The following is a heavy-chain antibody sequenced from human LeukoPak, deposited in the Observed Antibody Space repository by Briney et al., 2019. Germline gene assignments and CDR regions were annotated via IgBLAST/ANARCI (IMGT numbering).Heavy chain of an antibody. CDR2: MSGSGGST. D-gene: IGHD2-2*01. CDR3: AKDPHCSSTSCLDYYGMDV. J-gene: IGHJ6*02. V-gene: IGHV3-23*01. CDR1: GFTFSSYA. Sequence: GGSLRLSCAASGFTFSSYAMSWVRQAPGKGLEWVSAMSGSGGSTYYADSVKGRFTISRDNSKNTLYLKMNSLRAEDTAVYYCAKDPHCSSTSCLDYYGMDVWGQGTTVTVSS.